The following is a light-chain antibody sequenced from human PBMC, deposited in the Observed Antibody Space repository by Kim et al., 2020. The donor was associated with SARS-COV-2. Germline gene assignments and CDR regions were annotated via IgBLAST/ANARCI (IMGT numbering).Light chain of an antibody. J-gene: IGLJ3*02. CDR3: QVWDSSSDHNWV. CDR2: YDS. Sequence: PGKTARITCGGNNMGSKSVHWYQQKPGQAPVLVIYYDSDRPSGIPERFSGSNSGNTATLTISRVEAGDEADYYCQVWDSSSDHNWVFGGGTQLTVL. V-gene: IGLV3-21*04. CDR1: NMGSKS.